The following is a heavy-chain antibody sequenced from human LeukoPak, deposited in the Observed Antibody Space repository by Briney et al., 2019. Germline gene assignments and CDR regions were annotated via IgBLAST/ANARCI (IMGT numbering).Heavy chain of an antibody. CDR2: INPDGRDT. CDR1: GFTLNRCW. V-gene: IGHV3-7*01. Sequence: GGSLRLSCVVSGFTLNRCWMNWVRQAPGKGLEWVAHINPDGRDTYYVDSVKGRFTISRDNAQNSMYLQMNGLRVEDTAVYYCTSWGDTTAEYFQRWGQGTLVTVSS. CDR3: TSWGDTTAEYFQR. D-gene: IGHD2-21*02. J-gene: IGHJ1*01.